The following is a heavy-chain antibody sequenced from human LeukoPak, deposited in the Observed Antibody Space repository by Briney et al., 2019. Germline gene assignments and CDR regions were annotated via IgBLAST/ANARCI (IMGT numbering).Heavy chain of an antibody. CDR3: ARDDYVWGSCSY. J-gene: IGHJ4*02. D-gene: IGHD3-16*01. V-gene: IGHV4-59*12. CDR1: GGSISSYY. Sequence: SETLSLTCTVSGGSISSYYWSWIRQPPGKGLEWIGYIYYSGSTNYNPSLKSRVTISVDTSKNQFSLKLSSVTAADTAVYYCARDDYVWGSCSYWGQGTLVTVSS. CDR2: IYYSGST.